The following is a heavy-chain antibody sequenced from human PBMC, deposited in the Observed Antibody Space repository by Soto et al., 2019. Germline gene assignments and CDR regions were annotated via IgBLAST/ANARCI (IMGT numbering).Heavy chain of an antibody. J-gene: IGHJ4*02. Sequence: PGGSLRLSCGASGFIFSKYSMNWVRQAPGKGLEWLSYISSNSVTIYYADSVRGRLTILRDNAKNSLYLQMNSLRDEDTAVYYCAREDILGTRSFDYWGQGALVTVSS. CDR1: GFIFSKYS. D-gene: IGHD1-26*01. CDR3: AREDILGTRSFDY. V-gene: IGHV3-48*02. CDR2: ISSNSVTI.